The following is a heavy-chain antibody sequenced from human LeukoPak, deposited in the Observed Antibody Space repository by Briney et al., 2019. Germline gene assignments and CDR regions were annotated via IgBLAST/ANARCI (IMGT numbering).Heavy chain of an antibody. J-gene: IGHJ4*02. CDR1: GYTFTGYY. D-gene: IGHD2-2*01. V-gene: IGHV1-2*02. CDR2: INPNSGGT. Sequence: ASVKVSCKASGYTFTGYYIYWVRQAPGQGLEWMGWINPNSGGTNYAQKFQGRVTITRDTSISTAYMDLSRLTSDDTAVYYCARAIIIPAAMFDYWGQGTLVTVSS. CDR3: ARAIIIPAAMFDY.